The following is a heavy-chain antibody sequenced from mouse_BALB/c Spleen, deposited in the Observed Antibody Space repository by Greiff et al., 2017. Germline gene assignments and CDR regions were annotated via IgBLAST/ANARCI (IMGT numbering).Heavy chain of an antibody. V-gene: IGHV1S137*01. J-gene: IGHJ2*01. CDR3: ARSGADYDGDYFDY. CDR1: GYTFTDYA. D-gene: IGHD2-4*01. Sequence: VQLQQSGAELVRPGVSVKISCKGSGYTFTDYAMHWVKQSHAKSLEWIGVISTYYGDASYNQKFKGKATMTVDKSSSTAYMELARLTSEDSAIYYCARSGADYDGDYFDYWGQGTTLTVSS. CDR2: ISTYYGDA.